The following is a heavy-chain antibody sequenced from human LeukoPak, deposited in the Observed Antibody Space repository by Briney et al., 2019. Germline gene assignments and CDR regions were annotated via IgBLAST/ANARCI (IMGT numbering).Heavy chain of an antibody. CDR1: GGSNSSYY. V-gene: IGHV4-59*01. CDR2: IYYSGST. Sequence: PSETLSLXCTVSGGSNSSYYWSWIRRPPGKGLEWIGYIYYSGSTNYNPSLKSRVTISVDTSKNQFSLKPSSVTAADTAVYYCAREGARYSFDYWGQGTLVTVSS. CDR3: AREGARYSFDY. J-gene: IGHJ4*02. D-gene: IGHD3-9*01.